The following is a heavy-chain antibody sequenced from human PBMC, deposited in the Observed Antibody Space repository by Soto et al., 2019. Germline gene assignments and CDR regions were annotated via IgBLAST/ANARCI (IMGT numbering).Heavy chain of an antibody. V-gene: IGHV4-59*01. CDR3: ARSHSFDGSIYHYYFDF. J-gene: IGHJ4*02. CDR2: IYASGAT. D-gene: IGHD3-10*01. Sequence: TLSLTCTVSGGSISTYYWSWIRQPPGGTLERIGYIYASGATTYNPSLESRVTMSVDMPNNEFSLELTSLTAADTAVYYCARSHSFDGSIYHYYFDFWGQGTLVTVSS. CDR1: GGSISTYY.